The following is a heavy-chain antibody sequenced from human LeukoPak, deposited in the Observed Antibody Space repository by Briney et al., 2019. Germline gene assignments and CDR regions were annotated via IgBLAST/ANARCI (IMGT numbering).Heavy chain of an antibody. CDR1: GFAFSSYD. CDR3: AKRGNPAVGHHYLDV. D-gene: IGHD2-2*01. Sequence: GGSLRLSCAASGFAFSSYDMSWVRQAPGKGLEWVSSITLSGANTFYADSVMGRFTISRDNSKNTLYLQMNSLSAEDTAVYYCAKRGNPAVGHHYLDVWGEGTPVSVSS. J-gene: IGHJ6*03. V-gene: IGHV3-23*01. CDR2: ITLSGANT.